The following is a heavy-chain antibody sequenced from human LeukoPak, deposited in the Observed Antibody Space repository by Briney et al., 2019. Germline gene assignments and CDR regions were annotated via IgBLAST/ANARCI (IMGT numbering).Heavy chain of an antibody. D-gene: IGHD5-12*01. CDR1: GFTFSSYG. CDR2: ISYDGSNK. J-gene: IGHJ5*02. CDR3: ARGKPVDIVATIPSPFDP. Sequence: GGSLRLSCAASGFTFSSYGMHWVRQAPGKGLEWVAVISYDGSNKYYADSVKGRFTISRDNSKNTLYLQMNSLRAEDTAVYYCARGKPVDIVATIPSPFDPWGQGTLVTVSS. V-gene: IGHV3-30*19.